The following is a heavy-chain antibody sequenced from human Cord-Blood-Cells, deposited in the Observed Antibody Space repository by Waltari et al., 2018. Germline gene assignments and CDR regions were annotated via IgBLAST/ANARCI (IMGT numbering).Heavy chain of an antibody. V-gene: IGHV4-59*01. CDR3: ARDFQRYGIVGATGAFDI. Sequence: QEQLQESGPGLVKPSETLSLTCTVSGGSISSYYWSWIRQPPGKGLEWIGYIYYSGSTNYNPSLKSRVTISVDTSKNQFSLKLSSVTAADTAVYYCARDFQRYGIVGATGAFDIWGQGTMVTVSS. CDR1: GGSISSYY. D-gene: IGHD1-26*01. CDR2: IYYSGST. J-gene: IGHJ3*02.